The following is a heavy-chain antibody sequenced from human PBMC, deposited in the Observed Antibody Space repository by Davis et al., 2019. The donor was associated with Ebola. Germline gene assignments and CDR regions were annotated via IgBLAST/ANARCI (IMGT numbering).Heavy chain of an antibody. CDR1: GFPFNRAW. V-gene: IGHV3-15*01. D-gene: IGHD4-17*01. CDR2: IKSKADYGTT. CDR3: TSTLDGDYVDY. Sequence: GGSLRLSCAASGFPFNRAWMSWVRQAPGKGLEWLGRIKSKADYGTTDYAAPVTGRFTISRDDSKNTLYLQMDSLKTEDTAVYYCTSTLDGDYVDYWGQGTLVTVSS. J-gene: IGHJ4*02.